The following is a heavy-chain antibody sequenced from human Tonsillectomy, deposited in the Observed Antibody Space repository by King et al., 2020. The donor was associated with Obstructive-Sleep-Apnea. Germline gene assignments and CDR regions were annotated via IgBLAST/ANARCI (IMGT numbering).Heavy chain of an antibody. CDR3: ARDSCGGDCYPFGDAFDI. D-gene: IGHD2-21*02. CDR1: GGSITSGSHY. V-gene: IGHV4-31*03. J-gene: IGHJ3*02. CDR2: IYFSGGT. Sequence: VQLQEAGPGLVKPSQTLSLTCNVSGGSITSGSHYWSWVRQHPGKGLEWVGYIYFSGGTYYNPFLKSRVTISVDTSKNQFSLKLTSVTAADTAVYYCARDSCGGDCYPFGDAFDIWGQGTMVTVSS.